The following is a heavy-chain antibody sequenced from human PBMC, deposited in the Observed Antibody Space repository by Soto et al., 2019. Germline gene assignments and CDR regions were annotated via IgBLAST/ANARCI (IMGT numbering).Heavy chain of an antibody. V-gene: IGHV3-30*18. CDR1: GFTFSSYG. J-gene: IGHJ3*02. Sequence: QVQLVESGGGVVQPGRSLRLSCAASGFTFSSYGMYWVRQAPGKGLEWVAVISDDGSNKYYADSVKGRFTISRDNSKNTLYLQMNSLRVEDTAVYYCAKDQTHAFDIWVQGTVVTVSS. CDR3: AKDQTHAFDI. CDR2: ISDDGSNK.